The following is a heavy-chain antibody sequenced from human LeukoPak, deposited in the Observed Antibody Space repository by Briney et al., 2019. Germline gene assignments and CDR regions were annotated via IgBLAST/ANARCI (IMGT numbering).Heavy chain of an antibody. Sequence: AASVTVSCKASGYTFTGYYMHWVRQAPGQGLEWMGWINPNSGGTNYAQKFQGRVTMTRDTSISTAYMELSRLRSDDTAVYYCARDLGIVVEADWFDPWGQGTLVTVSS. CDR3: ARDLGIVVEADWFDP. J-gene: IGHJ5*02. CDR1: GYTFTGYY. CDR2: INPNSGGT. V-gene: IGHV1-2*02. D-gene: IGHD2-2*01.